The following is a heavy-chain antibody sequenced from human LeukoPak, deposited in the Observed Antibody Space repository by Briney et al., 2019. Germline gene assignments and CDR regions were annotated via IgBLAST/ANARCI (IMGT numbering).Heavy chain of an antibody. CDR3: ARDRPVVAALPGYFDS. D-gene: IGHD2-15*01. CDR1: GFTFSSYE. Sequence: GGSLRLSCAASGFTFSSYEMNWVRQAPGKGLEWVSYISSSGSTIYYADSVKGRFTISRDNAKNSLYLQMNSLRAEDTAVYYCARDRPVVAALPGYFDSWGQGTLVTVSS. CDR2: ISSSGSTI. V-gene: IGHV3-48*03. J-gene: IGHJ4*02.